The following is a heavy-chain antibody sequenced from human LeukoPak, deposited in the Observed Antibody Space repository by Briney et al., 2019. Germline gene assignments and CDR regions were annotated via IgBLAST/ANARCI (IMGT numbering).Heavy chain of an antibody. CDR3: ARGPTRSITIFGVVIEDGMDV. CDR1: GGSISSYY. CDR2: IYYSGST. J-gene: IGHJ6*02. V-gene: IGHV4-59*01. Sequence: SETLSLTCTVSGGSISSYYWSWIRQPPGKGLEWIGYIYYSGSTHYNPSLKSRVTISVDTSKNQFSLKLSSVTAADTAVYYCARGPTRSITIFGVVIEDGMDVWGQGTTVTVSS. D-gene: IGHD3-3*01.